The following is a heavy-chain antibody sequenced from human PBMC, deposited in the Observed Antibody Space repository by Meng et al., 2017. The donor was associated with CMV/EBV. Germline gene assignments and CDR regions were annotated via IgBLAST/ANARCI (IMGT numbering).Heavy chain of an antibody. J-gene: IGHJ6*02. V-gene: IGHV3-48*04. CDR3: ARDSRLWSNYYYYGMDV. Sequence: GESLKTSCAASGFTFSSYSMNWVRQAPGKGLEWVSYISSSSSTIYYADSVKGRFTISRDNAKNSLYLQMNSLRAEDTAVYYCARDSRLWSNYYYYGMDVWGQGTTVTVSS. D-gene: IGHD4/OR15-4a*01. CDR2: ISSSSSTI. CDR1: GFTFSSYS.